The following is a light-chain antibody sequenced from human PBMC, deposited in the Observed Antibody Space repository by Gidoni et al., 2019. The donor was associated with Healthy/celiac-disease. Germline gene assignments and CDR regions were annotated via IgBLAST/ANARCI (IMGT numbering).Light chain of an antibody. J-gene: IGKJ2*01. CDR2: GAS. V-gene: IGKV3-20*01. CDR3: QQYGSSPPMYT. CDR1: QRVSSSY. Sequence: EIVLTQSPCTLSVSPGERATLSCRASQRVSSSYLAWYQQKPGQAPRLLIYGASSRATGIPDRFSGSGSGTDFTLTISRLEPEDFAVYYCQQYGSSPPMYTFGQGTKLEIK.